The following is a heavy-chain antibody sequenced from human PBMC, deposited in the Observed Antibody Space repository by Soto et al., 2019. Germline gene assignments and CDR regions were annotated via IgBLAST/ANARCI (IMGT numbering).Heavy chain of an antibody. Sequence: GASVKVSCKASGYTFTVYYMHWVRQVPGQGLEWMGWINSRTGVTNYAQKFQGWVTMTRDTSISTAYMEVSRLKSDDTAVYYCARDGGEYGDYDYWGQGTLVTSPQ. CDR3: ARDGGEYGDYDY. J-gene: IGHJ4*02. CDR2: INSRTGVT. D-gene: IGHD4-17*01. V-gene: IGHV1-2*04. CDR1: GYTFTVYY.